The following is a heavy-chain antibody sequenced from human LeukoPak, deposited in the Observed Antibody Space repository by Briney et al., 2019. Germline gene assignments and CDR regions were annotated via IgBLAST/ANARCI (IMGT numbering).Heavy chain of an antibody. J-gene: IGHJ4*02. CDR1: GGSISSSSYY. Sequence: SETLSLTSTVSGGSISSSSYYWGWIRQPPGKGLEWIGSIYYSGSTYYNPSLKSRVTISVDTSKNQFSLKLSSVTAADTAVYYCARHGGITMIDRFDYWGQGTLVTVSS. CDR3: ARHGGITMIDRFDY. CDR2: IYYSGST. V-gene: IGHV4-39*01. D-gene: IGHD3-22*01.